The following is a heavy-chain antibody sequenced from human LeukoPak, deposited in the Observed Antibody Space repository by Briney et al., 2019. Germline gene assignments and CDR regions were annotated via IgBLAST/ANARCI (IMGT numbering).Heavy chain of an antibody. Sequence: GGSLRLSCAASGFTFSNAWMSWVRQAPGKGLEWVSGINWNGGSTGYADSVKGRFTISRDNAKNSLYLQMSSLRVEDTALYYCARGRANYYDSSGYYRPDWFDPWGQGTLVTVSS. CDR3: ARGRANYYDSSGYYRPDWFDP. D-gene: IGHD3-22*01. J-gene: IGHJ5*02. V-gene: IGHV3-20*04. CDR2: INWNGGST. CDR1: GFTFSNAW.